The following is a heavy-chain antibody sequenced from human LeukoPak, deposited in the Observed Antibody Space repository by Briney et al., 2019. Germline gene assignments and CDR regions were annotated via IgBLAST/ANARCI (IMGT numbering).Heavy chain of an antibody. J-gene: IGHJ6*02. D-gene: IGHD4-17*01. Sequence: GRSLRLSCAASGFTFSSYAMHWARQAPGKGLEWVAVISYDGSNKYYADSVKGRFTISRDNSKNTLYLQMNSLRAEDTAVYYCARVLTTVTTFYYGMDVWGQGTTVTVSS. CDR1: GFTFSSYA. CDR2: ISYDGSNK. V-gene: IGHV3-30-3*01. CDR3: ARVLTTVTTFYYGMDV.